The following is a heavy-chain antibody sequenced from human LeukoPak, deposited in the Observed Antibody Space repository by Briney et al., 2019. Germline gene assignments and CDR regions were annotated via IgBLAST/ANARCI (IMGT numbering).Heavy chain of an antibody. Sequence: ASVKVSCKASGYTFTGYYMHWVRQAPGQGLEWMGWINPNSGGTNYAQKFQGRVTMTRDTSISTAYMELSRLRSDDTAVHYCARDGYSSSSYYYMDVWGKGTTVTVSS. CDR1: GYTFTGYY. D-gene: IGHD6-6*01. CDR2: INPNSGGT. CDR3: ARDGYSSSSYYYMDV. V-gene: IGHV1-2*02. J-gene: IGHJ6*03.